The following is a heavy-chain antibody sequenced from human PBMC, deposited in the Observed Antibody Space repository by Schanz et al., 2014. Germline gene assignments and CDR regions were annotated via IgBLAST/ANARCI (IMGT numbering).Heavy chain of an antibody. Sequence: EVQLVESGGGLVRPGDSLRLSCAASGFTFSSYNINWVRQAPGKGLEYISSISPSSSYIYYADSVKGRFTISRDNAKNSLYLEMTSLRGEDTAVYYCARENLNWEAFDIWGQGTVVTVSS. D-gene: IGHD7-27*01. CDR3: ARENLNWEAFDI. CDR1: GFTFSSYN. J-gene: IGHJ3*02. V-gene: IGHV3-21*02. CDR2: ISPSSSYI.